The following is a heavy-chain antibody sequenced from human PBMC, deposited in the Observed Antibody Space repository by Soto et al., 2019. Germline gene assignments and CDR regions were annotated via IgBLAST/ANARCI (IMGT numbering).Heavy chain of an antibody. D-gene: IGHD3-10*01. CDR3: AKDRFGYGAHDI. CDR1: GFTFSVYW. Sequence: PGGSLRLSCVGSGFTFSVYWMSWARQAPGKGLEWVATIGPDGTETLYDNTVKGRFTISRDNSKNTLYLQMNSLRAEDTAVYYCAKDRFGYGAHDIWGQGTMVTVS. J-gene: IGHJ3*02. V-gene: IGHV3-7*03. CDR2: IGPDGTET.